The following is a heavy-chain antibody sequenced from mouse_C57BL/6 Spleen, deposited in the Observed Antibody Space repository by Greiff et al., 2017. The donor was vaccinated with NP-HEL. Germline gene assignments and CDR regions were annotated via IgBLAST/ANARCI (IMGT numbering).Heavy chain of an antibody. CDR3: ARDYDYPFDY. CDR1: GYSITSGYY. D-gene: IGHD2-4*01. CDR2: ISYDGSN. Sequence: EVQLVESGPGLVKPSQSLSLTCSVTGYSITSGYYWNWIRQFPGNKLEWMGYISYDGSNNYNPSLKNRISITRDTSKNQFFLKLNSVTTEDTATYYCARDYDYPFDYWGQGTTLTVSS. J-gene: IGHJ2*01. V-gene: IGHV3-6*01.